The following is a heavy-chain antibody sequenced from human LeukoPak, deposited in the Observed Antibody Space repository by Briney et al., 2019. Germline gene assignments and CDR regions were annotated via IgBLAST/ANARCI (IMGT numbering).Heavy chain of an antibody. J-gene: IGHJ3*02. CDR1: GGTFNNYA. Sequence: SVKVSFKASGGTFNNYAISWVRQAPGQGLEWMGGIIPIFGTANYAQKFQGRVTITADKSTSTAYMELSSLRSEDTAVYYCARDVCSSTSCYGKDAFDIWGQGTMVTVSS. CDR3: ARDVCSSTSCYGKDAFDI. CDR2: IIPIFGTA. D-gene: IGHD2-2*01. V-gene: IGHV1-69*06.